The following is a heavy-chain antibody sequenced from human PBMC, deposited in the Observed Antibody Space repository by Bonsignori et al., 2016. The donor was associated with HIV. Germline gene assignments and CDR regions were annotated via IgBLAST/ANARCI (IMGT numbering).Heavy chain of an antibody. D-gene: IGHD5-12*01. Sequence: WIRQPPGKGLEWVGFIRSKAYGGTTEYAASVKGRFTISRDDSKSIAYLQMNSLKTEDTAVYYCTRGGIVATIGVYDAFDIWGQGTMVTVSS. V-gene: IGHV3-49*02. CDR2: IRSKAYGGTT. J-gene: IGHJ3*02. CDR3: TRGGIVATIGVYDAFDI.